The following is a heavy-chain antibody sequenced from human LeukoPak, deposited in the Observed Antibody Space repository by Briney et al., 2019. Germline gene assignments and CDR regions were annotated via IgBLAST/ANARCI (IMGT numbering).Heavy chain of an antibody. J-gene: IGHJ4*02. CDR2: IRYDELQD. D-gene: IGHD4-11*01. CDR1: GFTFRNHG. Sequence: GRSLRLSCATSGFTFRNHGMHWVRQAPGKGLEWVAFIRYDELQDYYADSVRGRFTISRDNSKSALYLQMGSLRPEDTAMYYCVRDFSNYVAFFDSWGQGVLVTVSS. V-gene: IGHV3-30*02. CDR3: VRDFSNYVAFFDS.